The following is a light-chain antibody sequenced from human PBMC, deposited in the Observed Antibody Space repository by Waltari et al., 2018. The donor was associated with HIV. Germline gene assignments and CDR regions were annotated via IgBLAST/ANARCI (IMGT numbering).Light chain of an antibody. J-gene: IGKJ2*01. CDR3: LQDYNYPRT. V-gene: IGKV1-6*02. CDR1: QGVRND. CDR2: GAS. Sequence: AIQMTQSPSSLSASIGDRVTITCRASQGVRNDLAWYQQQPGKAPKLLISGASSLQTGVPSRFSGSGSDTDFTLTIDNLQPEDFATYYGLQDYNYPRTFGQGTRLEIK.